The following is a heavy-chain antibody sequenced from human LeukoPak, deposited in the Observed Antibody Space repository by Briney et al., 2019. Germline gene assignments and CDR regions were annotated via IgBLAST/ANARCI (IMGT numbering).Heavy chain of an antibody. CDR3: TRDGGPGYSSSWPLYYYYYYYMDV. Sequence: ASVKVSCKASGYTFTSYGISWVRQAPGQGLEWMGWISAYNGNTNYAQKLQGRVTMTTDTSTSTAYMELRSLRSDDTAVYYCTRDGGPGYSSSWPLYYYYYYYMDVWGKGTTVTVSS. CDR1: GYTFTSYG. D-gene: IGHD6-13*01. J-gene: IGHJ6*03. V-gene: IGHV1-18*01. CDR2: ISAYNGNT.